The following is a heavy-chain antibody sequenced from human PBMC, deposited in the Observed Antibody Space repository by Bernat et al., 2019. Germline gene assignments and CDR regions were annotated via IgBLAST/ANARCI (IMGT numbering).Heavy chain of an antibody. J-gene: IGHJ4*02. CDR2: IKQDGTEI. CDR3: VKDTDY. Sequence: EVQLVESGGGLVQPGGSLTLSCAASGFTFRSSWMRWIRQAPGKGLEWAANIKQDGTEIYYVDAVKGRFTISRDNAKNSLYLQMNSLRAEDTAVYSCVKDTDYWGQGTLVTVSS. V-gene: IGHV3-7*03. CDR1: GFTFRSSW.